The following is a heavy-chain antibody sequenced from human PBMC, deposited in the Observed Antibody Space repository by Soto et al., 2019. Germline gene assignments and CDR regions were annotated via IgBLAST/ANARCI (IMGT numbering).Heavy chain of an antibody. Sequence: SETLSLTCTVSGGSISSGAYYWSWIRQHPGEALEWIGYIYYSGNTYYNPSLKSRVMISVDTSKNQFSLRLSSVTAADTAVYYCARVGISRSDAFDIWGHGTMVTVSS. CDR2: IYYSGNT. J-gene: IGHJ3*02. V-gene: IGHV4-31*03. CDR3: ARVGISRSDAFDI. D-gene: IGHD3-3*02. CDR1: GGSISSGAYY.